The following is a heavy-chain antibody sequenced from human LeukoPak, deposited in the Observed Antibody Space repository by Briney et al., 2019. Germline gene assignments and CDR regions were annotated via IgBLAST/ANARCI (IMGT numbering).Heavy chain of an antibody. CDR3: ARSIVGATTRLDY. J-gene: IGHJ4*02. V-gene: IGHV3-33*01. CDR2: IWYDGSNK. D-gene: IGHD1-26*01. Sequence: PGGSLRLSCAASGFTFRNYGMHWVRQAPGKGLEWVAVIWYDGSNKYYPDSVKGRFTISRDNSKNTLYLQMNSLRAEDTAVYYCARSIVGATTRLDYWGQGTLVTVSS. CDR1: GFTFRNYG.